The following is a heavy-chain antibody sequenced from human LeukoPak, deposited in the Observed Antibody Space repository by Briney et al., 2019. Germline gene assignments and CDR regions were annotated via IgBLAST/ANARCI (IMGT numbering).Heavy chain of an antibody. CDR1: GGSISSGSYY. CDR2: IYTSGST. D-gene: IGHD3-22*01. J-gene: IGHJ3*02. V-gene: IGHV4-61*02. CDR3: ARDRYDSSGYYFHAFDI. Sequence: SETLSLTCTVSGGSISSGSYYWSWIRQPAGKGLEWIGRIYTSGSTNYNPSLKSRVTISVDTSKNQFSLKLSSVTAADTAVYYCARDRYDSSGYYFHAFDIWGQGTMVTVSS.